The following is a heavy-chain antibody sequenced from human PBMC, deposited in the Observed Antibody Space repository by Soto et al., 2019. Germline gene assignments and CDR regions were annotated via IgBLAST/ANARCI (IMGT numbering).Heavy chain of an antibody. J-gene: IGHJ6*02. CDR3: ARGALHYDLWSGPIRGGIDV. Sequence: SETLSLTCAVYGESFSDYSWNWHWIRQPPGKGLEWIGEINHSGSTSHNPSLKSRVTLSLDTSKNQFSLILTSVTAADPAVYYCARGALHYDLWSGPIRGGIDVWGQGTTVTFSS. V-gene: IGHV4-34*01. CDR2: INHSGST. D-gene: IGHD3-3*01. CDR1: GESFSDYS.